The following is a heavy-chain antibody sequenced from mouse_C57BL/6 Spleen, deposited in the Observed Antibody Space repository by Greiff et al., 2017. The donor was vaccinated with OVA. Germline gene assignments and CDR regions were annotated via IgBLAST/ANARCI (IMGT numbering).Heavy chain of an antibody. CDR1: GYTFTSYW. J-gene: IGHJ4*01. D-gene: IGHD2-12*01. CDR2: IHPNSGST. CDR3: ARTYYSHYYAMDY. Sequence: QVQLQQPGAELVKPGASVKLSCKASGYTFTSYWMHWVKQRPGQGLEWIGMIHPNSGSTNYNEKFKSKATLTVDKSSSTAYMQLSSLTSEDSAVYYCARTYYSHYYAMDYWGQGTSVTVSS. V-gene: IGHV1-64*01.